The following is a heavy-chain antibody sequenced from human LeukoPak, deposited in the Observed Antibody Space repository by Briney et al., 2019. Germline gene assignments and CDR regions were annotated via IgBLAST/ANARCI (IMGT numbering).Heavy chain of an antibody. D-gene: IGHD6-19*01. CDR2: IYYSGST. V-gene: IGHV4-39*07. J-gene: IGHJ4*02. CDR3: ASRSGGWGN. Sequence: SETLSLTCTVSRGSISSSSYYWGWIRQPPGKGPEWIGSIYYSGSTYYNPSLKSRVTISLDTAKNQFSLKLNSVTAADTAVYYCASRSGGWGNWGQGTLVTVSS. CDR1: RGSISSSSYY.